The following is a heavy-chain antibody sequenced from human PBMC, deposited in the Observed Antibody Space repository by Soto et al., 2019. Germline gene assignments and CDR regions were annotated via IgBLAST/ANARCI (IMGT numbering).Heavy chain of an antibody. Sequence: QVQLVQSGAEVKKPGSSVKVSCKASGGTFSSYAISWVRQAPGQWLEWMGGIIPIFGTANYAQKFQGRVTITADKSTSTAYMELSSLRSEDTAVYYCASLEVPYLDGYNPLDWYFDLWGRGTLVTVSS. J-gene: IGHJ2*01. CDR3: ASLEVPYLDGYNPLDWYFDL. CDR1: GGTFSSYA. D-gene: IGHD5-12*01. CDR2: IIPIFGTA. V-gene: IGHV1-69*06.